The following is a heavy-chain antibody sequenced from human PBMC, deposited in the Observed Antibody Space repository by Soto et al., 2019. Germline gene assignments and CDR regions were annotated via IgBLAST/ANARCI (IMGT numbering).Heavy chain of an antibody. V-gene: IGHV4-59*08. J-gene: IGHJ4*02. Sequence: PSETLSLTCTVSGGSISSYYLSWIRQPPGKGLEWIGYIYYSGSTNYNPSLKSRVTISVDTSKNQFSLKLSSVTAADTGVYFCARTLGPQVTGYVDSDYRWTIDQWGQGTLVTVSS. CDR3: ARTLGPQVTGYVDSDYRWTIDQ. CDR2: IYYSGST. CDR1: GGSISSYY. D-gene: IGHD4-4*01.